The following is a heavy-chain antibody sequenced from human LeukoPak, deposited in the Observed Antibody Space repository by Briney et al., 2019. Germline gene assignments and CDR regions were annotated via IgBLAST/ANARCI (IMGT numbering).Heavy chain of an antibody. D-gene: IGHD6-19*01. CDR1: GGSFSGYY. CDR2: INHSGST. CDR3: ARPIAVAATRYFQH. Sequence: SETLSLTCAVYGGSFSGYYWSWIRQPPGKGLEWIGEINHSGSTNYNPSPKSRVTISVDTSKNQFSLKLSSVTAADTAVYYCARPIAVAATRYFQHWGQGTLVTVSS. J-gene: IGHJ1*01. V-gene: IGHV4-34*01.